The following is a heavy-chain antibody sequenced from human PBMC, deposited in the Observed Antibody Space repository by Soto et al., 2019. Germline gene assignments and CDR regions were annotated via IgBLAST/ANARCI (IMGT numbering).Heavy chain of an antibody. V-gene: IGHV3-53*02. Sequence: EVQLVETGGGLIQPGGSLRLSCAASGFTVSSNYMSWVRQALGKGLEWVSVIYSGGSTYYADSVKGRFTISRDNSKNTLYLQMNSLRAEDTAVYYCARGKVVVAATRTYNVFVPWGQGTLVTVSS. D-gene: IGHD2-15*01. CDR1: GFTVSSNY. CDR2: IYSGGST. J-gene: IGHJ5*02. CDR3: ARGKVVVAATRTYNVFVP.